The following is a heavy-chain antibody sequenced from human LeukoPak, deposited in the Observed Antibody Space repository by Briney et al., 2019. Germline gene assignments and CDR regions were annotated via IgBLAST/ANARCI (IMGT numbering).Heavy chain of an antibody. V-gene: IGHV4-4*07. D-gene: IGHD3-22*01. J-gene: IGHJ3*02. CDR2: VFTSGIISGNT. CDR3: ARDRYYYDSSSYYSAFET. CDR1: GGSTSSYY. Sequence: SETLSLTCTVSGGSTSSYYWSWIRQPPGKGLEWIGRVFTSGIISGNTNYNPSLKSRVTMSVDTSKNQFSLKLTSVTAADTAVYYCARDRYYYDSSSYYSAFETWGQGTMVTVSS.